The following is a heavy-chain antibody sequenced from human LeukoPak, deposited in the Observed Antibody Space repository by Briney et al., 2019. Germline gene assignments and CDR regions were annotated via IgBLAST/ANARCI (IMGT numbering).Heavy chain of an antibody. Sequence: GGSLRLSCAASRFTFSTYAMSWVRQPPGEGLEWVSAISGSDGSTYYADSVKGRFTISRDNSKNTLYLQMNSLRAEDTAVYYCVKYGADVWGQGTTVTVSS. J-gene: IGHJ6*02. CDR3: VKYGADV. V-gene: IGHV3-23*01. D-gene: IGHD3-10*01. CDR2: ISGSDGST. CDR1: RFTFSTYA.